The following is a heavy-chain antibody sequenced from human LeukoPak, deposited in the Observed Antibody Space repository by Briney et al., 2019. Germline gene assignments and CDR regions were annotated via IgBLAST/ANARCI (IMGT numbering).Heavy chain of an antibody. V-gene: IGHV1-18*01. J-gene: IGHJ4*02. CDR3: ARVSPPHTLNLYYYDSSGYFRGPVTFDY. CDR2: ISAYNGNT. D-gene: IGHD3-22*01. CDR1: GYTFSSYG. Sequence: ASVKVSCKASGYTFSSYGISWVRQAPGQGLEWMGWISAYNGNTNYAQKLQGRVTMTTGTSTSTAYMELRSLRSDDTAVYYCARVSPPHTLNLYYYDSSGYFRGPVTFDYWGQGTLVTVSS.